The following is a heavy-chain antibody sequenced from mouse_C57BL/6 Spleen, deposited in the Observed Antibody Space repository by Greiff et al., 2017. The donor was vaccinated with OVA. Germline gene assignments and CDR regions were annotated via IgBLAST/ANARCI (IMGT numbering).Heavy chain of an antibody. D-gene: IGHD3-3*01. J-gene: IGHJ2*01. V-gene: IGHV7-1*01. CDR2: SSNKANDYTT. CDR3: ARELGGYFDY. Sequence: EVQGVESGGGLVQSGRSLRLSCATSGFTFSDFYMEWVRQAPGKGLEWIAASSNKANDYTTEYSASVKGRFIVSRDTSQSILYLQMNALRAEDTAIYYCARELGGYFDYWGQGTTLTVSS. CDR1: GFTFSDFY.